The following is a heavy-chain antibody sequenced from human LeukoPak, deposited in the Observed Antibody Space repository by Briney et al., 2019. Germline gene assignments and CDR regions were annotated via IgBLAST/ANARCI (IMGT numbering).Heavy chain of an antibody. CDR1: GFTFSSYS. J-gene: IGHJ4*02. CDR3: ARVPSGVLTVGSDY. V-gene: IGHV3-48*04. D-gene: IGHD3-9*01. CDR2: ISSSSSTI. Sequence: PGGSLRLSCAASGFTFSSYSMNWVRQAPGKGLGWVSYISSSSSTIYYADSVKGRFTISRDNAKNSLYLQMNSLRAEDTAVYYCARVPSGVLTVGSDYWGQGTLVTVSS.